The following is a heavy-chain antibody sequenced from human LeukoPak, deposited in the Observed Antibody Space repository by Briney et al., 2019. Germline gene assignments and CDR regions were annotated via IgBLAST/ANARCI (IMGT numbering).Heavy chain of an antibody. CDR2: IKPDEGKK. CDR3: ARDTGWLIDY. CDR1: GFTFSSDW. J-gene: IGHJ4*02. V-gene: IGHV3-7*01. D-gene: IGHD5-24*01. Sequence: GGSLRLSCAASGFTFSSDWMIWVRQAPGKGLEWVANIKPDEGKKYYVDSVKGRFTISRDNAKNSLYLQMNSLRAEDTAVYYCARDTGWLIDYWGQGTLVTVSS.